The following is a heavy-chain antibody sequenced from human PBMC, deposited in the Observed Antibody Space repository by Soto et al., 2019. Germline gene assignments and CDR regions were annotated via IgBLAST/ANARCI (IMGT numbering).Heavy chain of an antibody. CDR3: ARWGTTGGLDV. V-gene: IGHV3-30*19. J-gene: IGHJ1*01. Sequence: QVQLVEFGGGVVQPGTSLRLSCVGSGFTFRSYVIHWVRQAPGKGLEWVALTSYDGSGKYYGDSVRGRFTISRDNSRNTVDLQMDSLRLEDTALYYCARWGTTGGLDVWGQGTLVSVSS. CDR1: GFTFRSYV. D-gene: IGHD3-16*01. CDR2: TSYDGSGK.